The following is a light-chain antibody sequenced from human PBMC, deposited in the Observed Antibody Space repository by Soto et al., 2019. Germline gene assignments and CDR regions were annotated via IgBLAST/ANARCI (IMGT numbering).Light chain of an antibody. V-gene: IGKV3-11*01. J-gene: IGKJ2*01. CDR3: QQRSNWPEMYT. CDR2: DAS. Sequence: EIVLTQSPATLSLSPGERVTLSCRASQSVSSYLAWYQQKPGQAPRLLIYDASNRATGIPARFSGSGSGTDFTLTISSLEPEDFAVYYCQQRSNWPEMYTFGQGTKLEIK. CDR1: QSVSSY.